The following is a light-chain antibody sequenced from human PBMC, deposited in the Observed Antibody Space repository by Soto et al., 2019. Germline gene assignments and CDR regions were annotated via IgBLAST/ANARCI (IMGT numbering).Light chain of an antibody. CDR3: ASFRSGTILV. CDR2: EVN. J-gene: IGLJ1*01. Sequence: QSALTQPASVSGSPGQSVTISCTGPRSDIGDSNFISWYQHSPGKAPRLLIYEVNNRPSGVSKRFSGSKAGNTASLTISGLLDEDEADYFCASFRSGTILVFGSGTKVIV. CDR1: RSDIGDSNF. V-gene: IGLV2-14*01.